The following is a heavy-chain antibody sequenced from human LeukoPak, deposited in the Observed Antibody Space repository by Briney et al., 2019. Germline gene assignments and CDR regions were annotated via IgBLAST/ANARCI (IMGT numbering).Heavy chain of an antibody. CDR2: IYYSGST. Sequence: SSGTLSLTCTVSGGSISSYYWSWIRQPPGKGLEWIGYIYYSGSTNYNPSLKSRVTISVDTSKNQFSLKLSSVTAADTAVYYCARVDSDILTGYLYYYYYMDVWGKGTTVTVSS. CDR3: ARVDSDILTGYLYYYYYMDV. CDR1: GGSISSYY. J-gene: IGHJ6*03. V-gene: IGHV4-59*01. D-gene: IGHD3-9*01.